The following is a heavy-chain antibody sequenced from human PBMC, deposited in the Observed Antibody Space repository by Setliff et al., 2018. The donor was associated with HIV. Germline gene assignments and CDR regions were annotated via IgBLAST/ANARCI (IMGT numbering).Heavy chain of an antibody. CDR2: ISYSGST. Sequence: SETLSLTCTVSGGSINSYYWSWIRQPPGKGLEWIGYISYSGSTNYNPSLKSRVTILVDTSKNQFSLKLSSVTAADTAVYYGARHGGYNSPLRYWGQGTLVTVSS. CDR3: ARHGGYNSPLRY. V-gene: IGHV4-59*08. J-gene: IGHJ4*02. D-gene: IGHD1-20*01. CDR1: GGSINSYY.